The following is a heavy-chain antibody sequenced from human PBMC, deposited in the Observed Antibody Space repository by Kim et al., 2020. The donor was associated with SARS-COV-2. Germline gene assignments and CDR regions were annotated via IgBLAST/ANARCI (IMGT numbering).Heavy chain of an antibody. CDR2: ISSSSSYI. D-gene: IGHD2-21*02. V-gene: IGHV3-21*01. CDR1: GFTFSSYS. CDR3: ASPLGDDYYYYYGMDV. Sequence: GGSLRLSFAASGFTFSSYSMNWVRQAPGKGLEWVSSISSSSSYIYYADSVKGRFTISRDNAKNSLYLQMNSLRAEDTAVYYCASPLGDDYYYYYGMDVWGQGTTVTVSS. J-gene: IGHJ6*02.